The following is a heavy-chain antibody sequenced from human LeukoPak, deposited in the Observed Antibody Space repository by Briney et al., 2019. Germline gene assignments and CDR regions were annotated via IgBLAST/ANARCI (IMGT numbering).Heavy chain of an antibody. CDR1: GFSFSSYW. V-gene: IGHV3-74*01. CDR2: IKSDESGR. Sequence: GGSLRLSCTASGFSFSSYWMHWVRHAPGKGLVWVSRIKSDESGRNYADSVKGRFTISRDNAKNTLYLQMNSLRAEDTAVYYCARGGSPPEALGDTFDIWGQGTMVTVSS. J-gene: IGHJ3*02. CDR3: ARGGSPPEALGDTFDI. D-gene: IGHD1-26*01.